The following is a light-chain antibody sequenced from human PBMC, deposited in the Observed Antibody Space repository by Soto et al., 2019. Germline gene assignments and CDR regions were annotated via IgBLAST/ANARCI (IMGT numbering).Light chain of an antibody. CDR3: QHLNSYPRT. V-gene: IGKV1-9*01. J-gene: IGKJ1*01. CDR2: AAS. Sequence: IQLTQSPSSLSASVGDRVTITCRASLGVARYLAWYQQKPGTAPKLLIYAASTLQGGVPSRFSGSGSGTDFTLTISSLQPEDSATYYCQHLNSYPRTFGHGTKVDI. CDR1: LGVARY.